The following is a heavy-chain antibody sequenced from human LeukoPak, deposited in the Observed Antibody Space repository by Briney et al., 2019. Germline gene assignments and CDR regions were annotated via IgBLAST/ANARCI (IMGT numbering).Heavy chain of an antibody. CDR3: ARVNLVGATTPFDY. Sequence: SETLSLTCTVSGGSISSGDYYWSWIRQPPGKGLEWIGYIYYSGSTYCNPSLKSRVTISVDTSKNQFSLKLSSVTAADTAVYYCARVNLVGATTPFDYWGQGTLVTVSS. V-gene: IGHV4-30-4*01. CDR2: IYYSGST. J-gene: IGHJ4*02. D-gene: IGHD1-26*01. CDR1: GGSISSGDYY.